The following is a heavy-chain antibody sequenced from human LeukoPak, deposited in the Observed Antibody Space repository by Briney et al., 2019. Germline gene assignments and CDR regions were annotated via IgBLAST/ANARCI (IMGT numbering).Heavy chain of an antibody. CDR2: VYSSGKT. V-gene: IGHV4-59*10. CDR3: ARGVDSSGYQHKGFDP. Sequence: KPSETLSLTCAVYGGSFSGYYWSWIRQPAGKALEWIGRVYSSGKTDYNASLKSRVTISVDTSRNQFSLKLSPVTAADTAVYYCARGVDSSGYQHKGFDPWGQGTLVTVSS. J-gene: IGHJ5*02. CDR1: GGSFSGYY. D-gene: IGHD3-22*01.